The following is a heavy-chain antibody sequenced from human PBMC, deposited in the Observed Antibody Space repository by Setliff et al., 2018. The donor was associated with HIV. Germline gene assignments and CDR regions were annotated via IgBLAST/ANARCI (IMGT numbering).Heavy chain of an antibody. D-gene: IGHD2-2*01. CDR3: ATSSRIYYYSYMDV. V-gene: IGHV1-69*10. Sequence: ASVKVSCKSSGGTFRTYAISWVRQAPGQGLEWMGGVIPMLRLANYAQKFQGRVTITADKSTNTAYMEVHSLRFDDTAVYYCATSSRIYYYSYMDVWGKGTTVTVSS. J-gene: IGHJ6*03. CDR1: GGTFRTYA. CDR2: VIPMLRLA.